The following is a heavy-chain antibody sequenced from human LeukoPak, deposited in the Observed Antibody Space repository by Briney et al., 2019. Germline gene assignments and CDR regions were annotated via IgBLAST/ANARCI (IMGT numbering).Heavy chain of an antibody. V-gene: IGHV1-2*02. Sequence: ASVKVSCKASGYIFTGYYMHWVRQAPGRGLEWMGWINPNSGGTNYAQKFQGRVTMTRDTSISTAYMELSRLRSDDTAVYYCARVPVTMVRGVNTWFDPWGQGTLVTVSS. CDR2: INPNSGGT. D-gene: IGHD3-10*01. CDR1: GYIFTGYY. CDR3: ARVPVTMVRGVNTWFDP. J-gene: IGHJ5*02.